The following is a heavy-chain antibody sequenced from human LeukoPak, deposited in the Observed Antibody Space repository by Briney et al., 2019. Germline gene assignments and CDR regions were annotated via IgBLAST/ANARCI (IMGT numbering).Heavy chain of an antibody. CDR3: AKATYYYDNSGYYSYYYGMDV. J-gene: IGHJ6*02. D-gene: IGHD3-22*01. CDR2: ISHDGSNN. CDR1: GFTFSSYA. V-gene: IGHV3-30-3*01. Sequence: PGRSLRLSCAASGFTFSSYAMHWVRQAPGKGLEWVAAISHDGSNNYYADSVKGRFTISRDNSKNTLYPQMNSLRAEDTALYYCAKATYYYDNSGYYSYYYGMDVWGQGTTVTVSS.